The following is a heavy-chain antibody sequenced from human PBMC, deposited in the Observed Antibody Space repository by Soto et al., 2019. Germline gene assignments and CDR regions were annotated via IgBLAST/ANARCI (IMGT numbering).Heavy chain of an antibody. CDR2: IYHSGST. J-gene: IGHJ4*02. CDR3: ASLDYYDSTGYYSPKY. V-gene: IGHV4-4*02. Sequence: SETLSLTCAFSVVSISSSNWGSWVRQPPGKGLEWIGEIYHSGSTNYNPSLKSRVTISVEKSKNQFSLKLSSVTAAETAVYYCASLDYYDSTGYYSPKYWGQGTVVTVSS. CDR1: VVSISSSNW. D-gene: IGHD3-22*01.